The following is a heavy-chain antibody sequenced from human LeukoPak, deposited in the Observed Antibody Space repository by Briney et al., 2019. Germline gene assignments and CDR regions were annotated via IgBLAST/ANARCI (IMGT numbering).Heavy chain of an antibody. J-gene: IGHJ4*02. D-gene: IGHD3-22*01. CDR3: ARRSYYDSSGIFDY. V-gene: IGHV4-39*01. CDR1: GGSISSDSYY. Sequence: SETLSLTCTVSGGSISSDSYYWAWIRQPPGKGLEWIGSIYYSESTYYNPSLKSRVTISVDTSKNQFSLKLSSVTAADTAVYYCARRSYYDSSGIFDYWGQGTLVTVSS. CDR2: IYYSEST.